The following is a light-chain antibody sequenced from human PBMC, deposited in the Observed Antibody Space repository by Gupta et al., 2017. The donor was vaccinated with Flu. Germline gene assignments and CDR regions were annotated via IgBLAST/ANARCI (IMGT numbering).Light chain of an antibody. CDR1: SKDVGSFNR. CDR2: EVT. Sequence: QSAPTQPRSVSASPGQSVTISCTGTSKDVGSFNRVSWYEQRPGKAPKLILYEVTKRPSGVPDRCSGSKSGNTASLTVSGRQAGDEADYYCSSNVAGRVTWVFGTGTTVTVL. CDR3: SSNVAGRVTWV. V-gene: IGLV2-11*01. J-gene: IGLJ1*01.